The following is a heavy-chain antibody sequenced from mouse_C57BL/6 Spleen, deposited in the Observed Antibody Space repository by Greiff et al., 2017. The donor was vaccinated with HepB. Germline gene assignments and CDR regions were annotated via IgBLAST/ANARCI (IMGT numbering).Heavy chain of an antibody. CDR3: AREGKGQAWFAY. V-gene: IGHV1-19*01. CDR2: INPYNGGT. CDR1: GYTFTDYY. Sequence: VQLQQSGPVLVKPGASVKMSCKASGYTFTDYYMNWVKQSHGKSLEWIGVINPYNGGTSYNQKFKGKATLTVDKSSSTAYMELNSLTSEDSAVYYCAREGKGQAWFAYWGQGTLVTVSA. J-gene: IGHJ3*01. D-gene: IGHD3-3*01.